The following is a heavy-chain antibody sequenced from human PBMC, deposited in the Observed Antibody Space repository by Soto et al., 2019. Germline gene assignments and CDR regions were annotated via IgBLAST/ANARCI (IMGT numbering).Heavy chain of an antibody. CDR2: ISSSSSTI. J-gene: IGHJ4*02. D-gene: IGHD3-22*01. Sequence: LRLSCAASGFTFSSYSMNWVRQAPGRGLEWVSYISSSSSTIYYADSVKGRFTISRDNAKNSLYLQMNSSVTAADTAVYYCARGHHSSGYCFDYWGQGTLVTVSS. V-gene: IGHV3-48*01. CDR3: ARGHHSSGYCFDY. CDR1: GFTFSSYS.